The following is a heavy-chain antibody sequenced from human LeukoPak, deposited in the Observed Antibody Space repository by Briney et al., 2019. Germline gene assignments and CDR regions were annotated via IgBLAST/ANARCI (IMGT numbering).Heavy chain of an antibody. Sequence: GGSLRLSCAASGFTFDDYAMHWVRQAPGKGLEWVSGISWNSGSIGYADSVKGRFTISRDNAKNSLYLQMNSLRAEDMALYYCAKEGSGWRNWFDPWGQGTLFTVSS. J-gene: IGHJ5*02. CDR2: ISWNSGSI. D-gene: IGHD6-19*01. CDR3: AKEGSGWRNWFDP. V-gene: IGHV3-9*03. CDR1: GFTFDDYA.